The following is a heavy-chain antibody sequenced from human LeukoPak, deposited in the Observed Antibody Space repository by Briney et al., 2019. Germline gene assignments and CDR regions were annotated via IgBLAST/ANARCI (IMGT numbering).Heavy chain of an antibody. V-gene: IGHV1-2*02. CDR3: ARRNVVRGVISELPNAFDI. J-gene: IGHJ3*02. CDR2: INPNSGGT. Sequence: ASVKVSCKASGYTFTGCYMHWVRQAPGQGLGWMGWINPNSGGTNYAQKFQDRVTMTRDTSISTACMVLSRLRSDDTAVYYCARRNVVRGVISELPNAFDIWGQGTIVTVSS. CDR1: GYTFTGCY. D-gene: IGHD3-10*01.